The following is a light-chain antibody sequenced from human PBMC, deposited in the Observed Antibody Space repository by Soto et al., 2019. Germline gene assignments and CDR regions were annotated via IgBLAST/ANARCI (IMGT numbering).Light chain of an antibody. CDR3: QKYNNWPFT. V-gene: IGKV3D-15*01. CDR2: GAS. Sequence: EIVMTQSPATLSVSPGERATLSCRASQSVSSNLAWYQQKPGQAPRLLIYGASIRATGIPARFSGSGSGTEFTLTISSLQSEDFAVYYCQKYNNWPFTFGGGTKVEIK. J-gene: IGKJ4*01. CDR1: QSVSSN.